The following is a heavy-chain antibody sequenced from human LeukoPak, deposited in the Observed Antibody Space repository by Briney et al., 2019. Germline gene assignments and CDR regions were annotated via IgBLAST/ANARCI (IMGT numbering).Heavy chain of an antibody. CDR3: AGLSDILTGYYGY. CDR1: GGTFSSYA. CDR2: IIPIFGTA. D-gene: IGHD3-9*01. J-gene: IGHJ4*02. Sequence: SVNVSCKASGGTFSSYAISWVRQAPGQGLEWMGGIIPIFGTANYAQKFQGRVTITADKSTSTAYMELSSLRSEDTAVYYCAGLSDILTGYYGYWGQGTLVTVSS. V-gene: IGHV1-69*06.